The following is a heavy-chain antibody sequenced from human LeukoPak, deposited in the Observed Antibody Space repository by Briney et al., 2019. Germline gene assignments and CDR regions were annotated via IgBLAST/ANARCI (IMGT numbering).Heavy chain of an antibody. CDR3: ATTRSSGLDY. V-gene: IGHV4-34*01. J-gene: IGHJ4*02. Sequence: PSETLSLTCAVYGGSFSGYYWSWIRQPPGKGLEWIGEINHSGSTNYNPSLKSRVTISVDTSNNQFSLKLTSVTAADTAVYYCATTRSSGLDYWGQGTLVTVSS. CDR1: GGSFSGYY. D-gene: IGHD3-22*01. CDR2: INHSGST.